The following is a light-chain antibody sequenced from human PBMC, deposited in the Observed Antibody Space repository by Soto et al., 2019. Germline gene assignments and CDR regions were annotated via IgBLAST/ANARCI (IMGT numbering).Light chain of an antibody. J-gene: IGLJ2*01. CDR3: QSYDSSLSGVV. Sequence: QSVLTQPPSVSGAPGQRVTISCTGSSSNIGAGYDVHWYQQLPGTAPKLLIYGNSNRPSGVPDRFSGSKSGTSASLAITGLQAEDEVDYYCQSYDSSLSGVVFGGGTMVTVL. CDR2: GNS. CDR1: SSNIGAGYD. V-gene: IGLV1-40*01.